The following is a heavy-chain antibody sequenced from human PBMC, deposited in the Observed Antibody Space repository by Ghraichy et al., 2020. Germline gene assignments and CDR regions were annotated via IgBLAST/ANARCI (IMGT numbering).Heavy chain of an antibody. V-gene: IGHV4-59*08. Sequence: SETLSLTCTVSGGSMRSQFWSWVRQPPGKGLEWIGYISHTGNTNYSPSLGGRATISLDTSKNRFSLSLTSVNAEDTAIYYCARRGRGYSLYYYGLDVWGPGTMVTVSS. CDR1: GGSMRSQF. CDR3: ARRGRGYSLYYYGLDV. J-gene: IGHJ6*02. D-gene: IGHD5-12*01. CDR2: ISHTGNT.